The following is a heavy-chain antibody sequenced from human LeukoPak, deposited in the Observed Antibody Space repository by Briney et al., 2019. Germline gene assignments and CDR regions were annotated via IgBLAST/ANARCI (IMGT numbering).Heavy chain of an antibody. J-gene: IGHJ4*02. CDR3: ARGWFDF. CDR2: ISSSGDII. V-gene: IGHV3-48*03. Sequence: GGSLRLSCAASGFTFSNYEMNWVRQAPGKGLEWVSYISSSGDIIYYAASVKGRFTISRDNAKYSLYLQMNSLRAEDTAVYYCARGWFDFWGQGTLVTVSS. CDR1: GFTFSNYE.